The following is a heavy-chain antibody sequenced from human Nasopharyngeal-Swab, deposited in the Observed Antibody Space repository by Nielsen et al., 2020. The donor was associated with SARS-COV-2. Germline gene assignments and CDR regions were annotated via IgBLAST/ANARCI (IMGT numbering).Heavy chain of an antibody. D-gene: IGHD2-15*01. V-gene: IGHV3-21*01. CDR1: GFTFSSYS. CDR2: ISSSSSYI. J-gene: IGHJ4*02. Sequence: GESLKISCAASGFTFSSYSMNWVRQAPGKGLEWVSSISSSSSYIYYADSVTGRFTISRDNAKNSLYLQMNSLRAEDTAVYYCARAFEAVVVDYWGQGTLVTVSS. CDR3: ARAFEAVVVDY.